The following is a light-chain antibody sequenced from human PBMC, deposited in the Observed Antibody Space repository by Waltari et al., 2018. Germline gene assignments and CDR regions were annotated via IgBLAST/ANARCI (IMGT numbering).Light chain of an antibody. Sequence: DVVMTQSPLSLPVTLGQPASISCRSSQSLVHRDGNTYLSWVQQRPGQSPRRLIYKVSNRDSGVPDRFSGSGSGTDFTLKISRVEAEDIAIYYCMQGIHWPRSFGQGTKVEIE. CDR2: KVS. J-gene: IGKJ1*01. CDR1: QSLVHRDGNTY. V-gene: IGKV2-30*02. CDR3: MQGIHWPRS.